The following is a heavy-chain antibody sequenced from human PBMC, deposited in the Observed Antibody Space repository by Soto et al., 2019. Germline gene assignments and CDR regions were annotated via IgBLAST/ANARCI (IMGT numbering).Heavy chain of an antibody. Sequence: ESGGGLVQPGRSLRLSCAASGFTFHDYAMHWVRQAPGKGLEWVSGISWNSGNIPYADSVRGRFTISRDNAKNSLYLQMDSLRPEDTALYYCAKGVGGYSGYGMDVWGKGTTVTVSS. J-gene: IGHJ6*04. CDR3: AKGVGGYSGYGMDV. CDR1: GFTFHDYA. D-gene: IGHD5-12*01. V-gene: IGHV3-9*01. CDR2: ISWNSGNI.